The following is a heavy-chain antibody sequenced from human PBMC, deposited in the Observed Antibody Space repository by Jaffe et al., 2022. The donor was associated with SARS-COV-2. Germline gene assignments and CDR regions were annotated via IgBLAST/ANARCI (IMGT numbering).Heavy chain of an antibody. J-gene: IGHJ4*02. D-gene: IGHD6-19*01. Sequence: QVQLVESGGGVVQPGRSLRLSCAASGFTFNSYDMHWVRQGPGKGLEWVAVMSYDGSKIYYAESVKGRFTISRDNSENTLNLQMNSLRAEDTAVYYCAKGYSTGWFYFDDWGQGTLVIVSS. CDR3: AKGYSTGWFYFDD. CDR2: MSYDGSKI. V-gene: IGHV3-30*18. CDR1: GFTFNSYD.